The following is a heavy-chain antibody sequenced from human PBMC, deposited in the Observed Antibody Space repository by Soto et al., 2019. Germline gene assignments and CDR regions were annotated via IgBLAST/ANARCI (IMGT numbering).Heavy chain of an antibody. V-gene: IGHV3-74*01. CDR3: AKGSSGYYDTFHY. D-gene: IGHD3-22*01. Sequence: GGSLRLSCVASGFTFSGSWMHWVRQAPGKGLVWVSRVTGDGSGANYADSVQGRFIISRDNAKNTVYLHMNSLRAEDTAVYYCAKGSSGYYDTFHYWGQGTLVTVSS. CDR1: GFTFSGSW. CDR2: VTGDGSGA. J-gene: IGHJ4*02.